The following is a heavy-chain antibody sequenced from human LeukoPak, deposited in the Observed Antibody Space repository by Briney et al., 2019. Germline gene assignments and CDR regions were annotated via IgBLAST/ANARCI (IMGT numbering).Heavy chain of an antibody. D-gene: IGHD6-6*01. Sequence: ASVKVSCKASGYTFTSYGISWVRQAPGQRLEWMGWISAYNGNTNYAQKLQGGVTMTTDTSTSTAYMELRSLRSDDTAVYYCARDPWSIAARPGLFDYWGQGTLVTVSS. V-gene: IGHV1-18*01. CDR2: ISAYNGNT. CDR1: GYTFTSYG. CDR3: ARDPWSIAARPGLFDY. J-gene: IGHJ4*02.